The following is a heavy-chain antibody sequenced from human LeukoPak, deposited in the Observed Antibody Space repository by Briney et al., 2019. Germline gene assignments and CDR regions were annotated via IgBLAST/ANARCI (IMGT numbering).Heavy chain of an antibody. J-gene: IGHJ4*02. CDR2: IYYSGST. CDR1: GGSISSYY. D-gene: IGHD3-10*01. CDR3: ARTLEGSGSYFPPSFDY. Sequence: SETLSLTCTVSGGSISSYYWSWIRQPPGKGLEWIGYIYYSGSTNYNPSLKGRVTISVDTSKNQFSLKLSSVTAADTAVYYCARTLEGSGSYFPPSFDYWGQGTLVTVSS. V-gene: IGHV4-59*01.